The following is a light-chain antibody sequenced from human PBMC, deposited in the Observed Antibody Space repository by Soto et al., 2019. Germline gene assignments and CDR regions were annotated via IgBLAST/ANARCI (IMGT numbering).Light chain of an antibody. J-gene: IGKJ3*01. V-gene: IGKV3-11*01. CDR1: QSVDTY. Sequence: EVVLTQSPATLSLSPGERATLSCRASQSVDTYLAWYQQKPGQPPRLLIYDASNRATGIPARFSGSGSGTDSTLTITTLEPEDFAVYYCQQRSNWPPWTFGPGTKV. CDR2: DAS. CDR3: QQRSNWPPWT.